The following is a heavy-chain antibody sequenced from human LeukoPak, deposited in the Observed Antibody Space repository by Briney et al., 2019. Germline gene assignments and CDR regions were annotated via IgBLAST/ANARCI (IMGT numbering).Heavy chain of an antibody. CDR3: ARSPDYYYYYMDV. CDR2: ISWNSGSI. J-gene: IGHJ6*03. Sequence: GGSLRLSCAASGFTFDDYAMHWVRQAPGKGLEWVSGISWNSGSIGYADSVKGRFTISRDNAKNSLYLQMNSLRAEDTALYYCARSPDYYYYYMDVWGKGTTVTVSS. CDR1: GFTFDDYA. V-gene: IGHV3-9*01.